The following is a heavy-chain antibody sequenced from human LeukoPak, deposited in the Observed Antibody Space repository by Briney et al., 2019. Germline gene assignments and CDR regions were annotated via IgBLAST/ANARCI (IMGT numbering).Heavy chain of an antibody. J-gene: IGHJ6*02. Sequence: GGSLRLSCAASGFTFSSYSMNWVRQAPGKGLEWVSSISSSSSYIYYADSVKGRFTISRDNANNSLYLQMNSLRAEDTAVYYCARTPHYDSGIFHGMDVWGQGTTVTVSS. V-gene: IGHV3-21*01. CDR2: ISSSSSYI. CDR1: GFTFSSYS. CDR3: ARTPHYDSGIFHGMDV. D-gene: IGHD3-10*01.